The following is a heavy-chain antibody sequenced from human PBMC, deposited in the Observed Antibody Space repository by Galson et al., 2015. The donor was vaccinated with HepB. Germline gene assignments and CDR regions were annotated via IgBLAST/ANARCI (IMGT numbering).Heavy chain of an antibody. CDR3: VRLGDLSGYSSR. V-gene: IGHV3-73*01. D-gene: IGHD2-2*01. Sequence: SLRLSCAASGFTFSGSAIAWVRQASGRGPEWIGCIRSKASNYAAFYVPSLRGRFTISRDDSNNMAYLHMRSLKTDDTAVYYCVRLGDLSGYSSRWGQGTVVTVSS. CDR1: GFTFSGSA. CDR2: IRSKASNYAA. J-gene: IGHJ4*02.